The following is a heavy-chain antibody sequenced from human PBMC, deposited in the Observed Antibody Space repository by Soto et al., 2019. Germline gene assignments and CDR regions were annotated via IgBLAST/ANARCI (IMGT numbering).Heavy chain of an antibody. D-gene: IGHD2-15*01. V-gene: IGHV1-18*01. Sequence: ASVKVSCKASGYTFTSYGISWVRQAPGQGLEWMGWISAYNGNTNYAQKLQGRVTMTTDTSTSTPYMELRSLRSDDTAVYYCARVPLPFLCSGRRRSPHFWCQATLVT. CDR3: ARVPLPFLCSGRRRSPHF. CDR2: ISAYNGNT. CDR1: GYTFTSYG. J-gene: IGHJ4*02.